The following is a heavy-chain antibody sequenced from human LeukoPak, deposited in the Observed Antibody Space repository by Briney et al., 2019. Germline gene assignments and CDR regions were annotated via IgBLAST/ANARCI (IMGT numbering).Heavy chain of an antibody. CDR1: GFTFSSYA. D-gene: IGHD6-13*01. J-gene: IGHJ4*02. Sequence: GGSLRLSCAASGFTFSSYAMSWVRQAPGKGLEWVSTINDSGGSTYYADSVKGRFTISRDNSKNTLYLQMNSLRAEDTAVYYCAKDLRYSSSWPADYWGQGTLVTVSS. V-gene: IGHV3-23*01. CDR3: AKDLRYSSSWPADY. CDR2: INDSGGST.